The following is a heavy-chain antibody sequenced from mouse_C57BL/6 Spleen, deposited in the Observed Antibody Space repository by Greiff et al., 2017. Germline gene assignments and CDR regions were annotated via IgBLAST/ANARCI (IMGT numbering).Heavy chain of an antibody. CDR1: GYTFTSYW. CDR3: ARSQGVYYGSSYADALDY. J-gene: IGHJ4*01. Sequence: QVQLQQPGAELVKPGASVKLSCKASGYTFTSYWMQWVKQRPGQGLEWIGEIDPSDSYTNYNQKFKGKATLTVDPSSSTAYMQLSSLTSVDSAVYYCARSQGVYYGSSYADALDYWGQGTSVTVSS. D-gene: IGHD1-1*01. V-gene: IGHV1-50*01. CDR2: IDPSDSYT.